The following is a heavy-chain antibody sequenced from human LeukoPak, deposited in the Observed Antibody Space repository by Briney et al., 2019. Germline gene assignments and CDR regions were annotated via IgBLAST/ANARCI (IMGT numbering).Heavy chain of an antibody. D-gene: IGHD6-19*01. CDR3: ARDWQWLPDY. CDR2: INTGGGT. J-gene: IGHJ4*02. Sequence: GGSLRLSCAASGFTFSTYTMSWVRQAPGKGLEWVSAINTGGGTSSADSVKGRFTISRDNAKNSLYLHMDSLRDEDTAVYYCARDWQWLPDYWGQGTLVTVSS. V-gene: IGHV3-23*01. CDR1: GFTFSTYT.